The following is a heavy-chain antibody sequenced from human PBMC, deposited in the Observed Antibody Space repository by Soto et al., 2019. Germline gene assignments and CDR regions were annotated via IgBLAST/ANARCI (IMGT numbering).Heavy chain of an antibody. CDR1: GYTFTSYA. Sequence: ASVKVSCKASGYTFTSYAMHWVRQAPGQRLEWMGWINAGNGNTKYSQKFQDRVTITRDTSASTAYMELSSLRSEDTAVYYCARTALRFLEWSVPMDVWGKGTTVTVSS. V-gene: IGHV1-3*01. J-gene: IGHJ6*03. CDR3: ARTALRFLEWSVPMDV. CDR2: INAGNGNT. D-gene: IGHD3-3*01.